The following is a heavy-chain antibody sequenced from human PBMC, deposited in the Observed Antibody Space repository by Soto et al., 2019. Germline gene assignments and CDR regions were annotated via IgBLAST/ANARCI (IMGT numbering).Heavy chain of an antibody. Sequence: QPPGKGLEWIGEINHSGSTNYTPSLKSRVTISVDTSKNQFSLKLSSVTAADTALSYSAREALRYFGLGIRGEGPLVTGSS. CDR2: INHSGST. J-gene: IGHJ4*02. D-gene: IGHD3-9*01. V-gene: IGHV4-34*01. CDR3: AREALRYFGLGI.